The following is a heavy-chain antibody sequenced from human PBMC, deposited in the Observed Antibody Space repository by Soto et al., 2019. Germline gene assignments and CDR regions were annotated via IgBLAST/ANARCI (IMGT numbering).Heavy chain of an antibody. CDR3: AWRPGGGGY. V-gene: IGHV3-53*01. Sequence: EVQLVESGGGLIQPGGSLRLSCAVSGFTVSNNYMSWVRQAPGKGLEGVSVIYSGGYTAYGDSVKGRFTISRDNSKNTLILQRNSLRPDDPGWFSWAWRPGGGGYWGQGTLVTVSS. CDR1: GFTVSNNY. D-gene: IGHD3-10*01. J-gene: IGHJ4*02. CDR2: IYSGGYT.